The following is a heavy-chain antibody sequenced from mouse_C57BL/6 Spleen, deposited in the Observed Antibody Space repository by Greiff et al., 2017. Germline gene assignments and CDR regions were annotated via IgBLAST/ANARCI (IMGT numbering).Heavy chain of an antibody. Sequence: EVQRVESGGGLVKPGGSLKLSCAASGFTFSDYGMHWVRQAPEKGLEWVAYISSGSSTIYYAYTVKGRFTISRDNAKNTLFLQMTSLRSADTAMYYCARGDYGSSYVGALDYWGHGTSVTVSS. V-gene: IGHV5-17*01. D-gene: IGHD1-1*01. CDR2: ISSGSSTI. CDR3: ARGDYGSSYVGALDY. J-gene: IGHJ4*01. CDR1: GFTFSDYG.